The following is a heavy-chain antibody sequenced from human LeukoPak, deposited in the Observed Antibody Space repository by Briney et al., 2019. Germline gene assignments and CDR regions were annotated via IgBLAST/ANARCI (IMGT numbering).Heavy chain of an antibody. D-gene: IGHD3-22*01. Sequence: SXXTFSXYAXXXVRQAPGQGLXXXXXIIPIFGTANYAQKFQGRVTITTDESTSTAYMELSSLRSEDTAVYYCARDPGVGYYTAKYFQHWGQGTLVTVSS. J-gene: IGHJ1*01. V-gene: IGHV1-69*05. CDR1: XXTFSXYA. CDR2: IIPIFGTA. CDR3: ARDPGVGYYTAKYFQH.